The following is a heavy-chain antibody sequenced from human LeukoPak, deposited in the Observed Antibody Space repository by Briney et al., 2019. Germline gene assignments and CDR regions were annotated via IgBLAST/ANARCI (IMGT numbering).Heavy chain of an antibody. V-gene: IGHV1-69*13. CDR3: ARGRDSSSWYGNWFDP. CDR2: IIPIFGTA. D-gene: IGHD6-13*01. J-gene: IGHJ5*02. CDR1: GGTFSSYA. Sequence: ASVKVSCKASGGTFSSYAISWVRQAPGQGLEWMGGIIPIFGTANYAQKFQGRVTITADEPTSTAYMELSSLRSEDAAVYYCARGRDSSSWYGNWFDPWGQGTLVTVSS.